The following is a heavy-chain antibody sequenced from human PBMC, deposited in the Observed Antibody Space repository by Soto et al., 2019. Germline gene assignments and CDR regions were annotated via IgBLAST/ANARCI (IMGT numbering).Heavy chain of an antibody. V-gene: IGHV4-61*01. CDR3: ARGATFDY. D-gene: IGHD5-12*01. Sequence: SETLSLTCTVSGGSVSSDNYYWSWIRQPPGEGLECIGYIYYSGSTNYNPSLKSRVTISVDTSKTQFSLKLSSGTAADTAVYYCARGATFDYSGQGTLVTVSS. CDR1: GGSVSSDNYY. CDR2: IYYSGST. J-gene: IGHJ4*02.